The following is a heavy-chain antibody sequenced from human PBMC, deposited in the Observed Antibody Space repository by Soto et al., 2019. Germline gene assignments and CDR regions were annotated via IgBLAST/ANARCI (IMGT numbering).Heavy chain of an antibody. CDR3: ATDRYGSGWFPSN. J-gene: IGHJ4*02. Sequence: QVQLVESGGGVVQPGRSLRLSCAASGFTFSNSGMHWVRQAPGKGLEWVAVISYDGSNKYYADSVKGRFTISRDNSKNPLYLQMNSLRAEDTAVYYCATDRYGSGWFPSNWGQGTLVTVSS. V-gene: IGHV3-30*03. CDR2: ISYDGSNK. CDR1: GFTFSNSG. D-gene: IGHD6-19*01.